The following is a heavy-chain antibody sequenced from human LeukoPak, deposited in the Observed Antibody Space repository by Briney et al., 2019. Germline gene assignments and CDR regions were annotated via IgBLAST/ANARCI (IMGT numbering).Heavy chain of an antibody. D-gene: IGHD3-9*01. J-gene: IGHJ5*02. CDR2: INHSGST. CDR3: ARRPHYDILTGYYGSNWFDP. Sequence: KPSETLSLTCAVYGGSFSGYYWSWIRQPPGKGLEWIGEINHSGSTNYNPSLKSRVTISVDTSKNQFSLKLSSVTAADTAVYYCARRPHYDILTGYYGSNWFDPWGRGTLVTVSS. CDR1: GGSFSGYY. V-gene: IGHV4-34*01.